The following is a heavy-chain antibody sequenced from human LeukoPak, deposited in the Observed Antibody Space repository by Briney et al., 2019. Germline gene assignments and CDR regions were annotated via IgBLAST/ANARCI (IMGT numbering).Heavy chain of an antibody. V-gene: IGHV3-48*03. D-gene: IGHD5-12*01. Sequence: PGGSLRLSCAASGFTFSSYDMNWVRQAPGKGLEWVSYISSSGSTIYYADSVKGRFTISRDNAKNTLYLQMNSLRAEDTAVYYCAKDTVKVTTIRRVPHYMDVWGKGTTVTISS. CDR2: ISSSGSTI. CDR3: AKDTVKVTTIRRVPHYMDV. J-gene: IGHJ6*03. CDR1: GFTFSSYD.